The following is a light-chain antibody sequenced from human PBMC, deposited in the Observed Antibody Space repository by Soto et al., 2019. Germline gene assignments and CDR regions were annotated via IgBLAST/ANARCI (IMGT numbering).Light chain of an antibody. J-gene: IGKJ4*01. CDR3: QQVHTLPLT. CDR2: DTS. Sequence: DIQMTQSPSSLSASVGDRVTITCKATQVINNYLNWYQQTSGKDPKLLISDTSILETGVPSRFSGSGSGTDFTFTISNLQPEDISTYYCQQVHTLPLTFGVGTKVEIK. V-gene: IGKV1-33*01. CDR1: QVINNY.